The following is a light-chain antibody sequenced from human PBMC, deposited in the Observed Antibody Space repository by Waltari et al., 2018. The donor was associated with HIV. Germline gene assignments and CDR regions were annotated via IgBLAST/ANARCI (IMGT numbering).Light chain of an antibody. CDR3: QQSYSSPLT. CDR1: QTISTY. V-gene: IGKV1-39*01. J-gene: IGKJ3*01. Sequence: DIQLTQSPSSLSESVGDRVTIACRASQTISTYLNWYQQKPGKAPKLLISAASSLQSGVPSRFSGSASGTDFTLTINSLQPEDYATYYCQQSYSSPLTFGPGTKVDIK. CDR2: AAS.